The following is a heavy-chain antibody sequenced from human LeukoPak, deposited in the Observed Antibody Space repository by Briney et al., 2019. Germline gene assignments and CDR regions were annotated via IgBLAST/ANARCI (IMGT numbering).Heavy chain of an antibody. J-gene: IGHJ4*02. CDR1: GLTLSNYW. CDR2: IKQDGSGK. D-gene: IGHD1-26*01. CDR3: AARSSGNPYF. V-gene: IGHV3-7*03. Sequence: GGSLRLSCTASGLTLSNYWMIWVRQAPGKGLQWVAKIKQDGSGKYYVDSVKGRFTISRDNAENSLYLQMNSLRVEDTAVYYCAARSSGNPYFWGQGTLVTVSS.